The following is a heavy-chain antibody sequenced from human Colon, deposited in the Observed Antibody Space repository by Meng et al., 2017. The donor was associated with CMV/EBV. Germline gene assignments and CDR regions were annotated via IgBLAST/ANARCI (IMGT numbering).Heavy chain of an antibody. Sequence: KAAGYTCTSYGISWVRQAPGQGLEWMGWISTYNGNTIYAEKIQGRGTMTTDKSTSTAYMELRSLRSDDTAVYYCARVITGLHWYFDLWGRGTLVTVSS. CDR2: ISTYNGNT. CDR3: ARVITGLHWYFDL. V-gene: IGHV1-18*01. CDR1: GYTCTSYG. J-gene: IGHJ2*01. D-gene: IGHD1-20*01.